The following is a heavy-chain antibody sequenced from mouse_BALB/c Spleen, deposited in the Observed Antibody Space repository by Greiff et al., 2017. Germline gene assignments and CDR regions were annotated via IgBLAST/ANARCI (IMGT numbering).Heavy chain of an antibody. J-gene: IGHJ2*01. CDR3: AREVRLYFDY. Sequence: EVMLVESGPSLVKPSQTLSLTCSVTGDSITRGYWNWIRKFPGNKLEYMGYIIYSGSTYYNPSLKSRISITRDTSKNQYYLQLNSVTTEDTATYYCAREVRLYFDYWGQGTTLTVSS. CDR1: GDSITRGY. V-gene: IGHV3-8*02. D-gene: IGHD2-14*01. CDR2: IIYSGST.